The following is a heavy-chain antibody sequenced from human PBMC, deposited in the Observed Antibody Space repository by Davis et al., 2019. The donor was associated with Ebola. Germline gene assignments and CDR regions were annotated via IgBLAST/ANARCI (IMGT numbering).Heavy chain of an antibody. J-gene: IGHJ6*02. CDR3: ARDRYSSSLYYYYGMDV. V-gene: IGHV1-69*04. CDR2: IIPILGIA. CDR1: GGTFSSYT. D-gene: IGHD6-13*01. Sequence: SVKVSCKASGGTFSSYTISWVRQAPGQGLEWMGRIIPILGIANYAQKFQGRVTITADKSTSTAYMELSSLRSEDTAVYYCARDRYSSSLYYYYGMDVWGQGTTVTVSS.